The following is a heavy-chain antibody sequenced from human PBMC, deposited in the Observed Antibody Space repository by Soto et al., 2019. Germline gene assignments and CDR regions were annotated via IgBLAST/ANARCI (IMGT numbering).Heavy chain of an antibody. V-gene: IGHV4-34*01. CDR1: GGSFIGYH. CDR3: ARGGYTSGWFRF. J-gene: IGHJ4*02. D-gene: IGHD6-19*01. Sequence: PSETLSLTCGVHGGSFIGYHWTWIRQPPGKGLEWIGEISNSGSTNDNPSLKSRVTISRDTSKNQFSLSLSSVTAADTAIYYCARGGYTSGWFRFWGQGILVTVSS. CDR2: ISNSGST.